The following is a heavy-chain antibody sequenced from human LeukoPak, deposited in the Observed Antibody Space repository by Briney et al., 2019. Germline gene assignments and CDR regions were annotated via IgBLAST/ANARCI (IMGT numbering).Heavy chain of an antibody. CDR3: ARGPYYDSSGYSYFDY. Sequence: PGGSLRLSCAASGFTFSSYAMHWVRQAPGKGLEWVVVISYDGSNKYYADSVKGRFTSSRDNSKNTLYLQTNSLRAEDTAVYYCARGPYYDSSGYSYFDYWGQGTLVTVSS. CDR1: GFTFSSYA. D-gene: IGHD3-22*01. V-gene: IGHV3-30-3*01. CDR2: ISYDGSNK. J-gene: IGHJ4*02.